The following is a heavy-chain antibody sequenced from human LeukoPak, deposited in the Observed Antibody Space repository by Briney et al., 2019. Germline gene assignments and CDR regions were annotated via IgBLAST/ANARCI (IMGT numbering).Heavy chain of an antibody. CDR1: GFAFSNYW. CDR3: ARGERPGRSSNLGTRNAEYFQH. V-gene: IGHV3-74*01. D-gene: IGHD1/OR15-1a*01. CDR2: INTDGTST. J-gene: IGHJ1*01. Sequence: GGSLRLSCAASGFAFSNYWMHWVRQAPGKGLVWVSRINTDGTSTSYADSVQGRFTISRDNAKNSLYLQMNSLRAEDTAVYYCARGERPGRSSNLGTRNAEYFQHWGQGTLVTVSS.